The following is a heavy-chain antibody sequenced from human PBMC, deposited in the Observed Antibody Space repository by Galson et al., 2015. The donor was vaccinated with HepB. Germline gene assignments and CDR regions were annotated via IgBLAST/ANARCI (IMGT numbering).Heavy chain of an antibody. J-gene: IGHJ4*02. Sequence: SLRLSCAASGFTFSNAWMSWVRQAPGKGLEWVGRIKSKTDGGTTDYAAPVKGRFTISRDDSKNTLYLQMNSLRAEDTAVYYCAKGRGSYFVAPFDYWGQGTLVTVSS. CDR1: GFTFSNAW. D-gene: IGHD1-26*01. V-gene: IGHV3-15*01. CDR3: AKGRGSYFVAPFDY. CDR2: IKSKTDGGTT.